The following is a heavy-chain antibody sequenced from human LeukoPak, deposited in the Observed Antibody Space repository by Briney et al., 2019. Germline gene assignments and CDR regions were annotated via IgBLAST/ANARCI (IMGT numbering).Heavy chain of an antibody. J-gene: IGHJ6*02. CDR2: ISAYNGNT. V-gene: IGHV1-18*01. Sequence: ASVKVSCKASGYTFTSYGISWVRQAPGQGLEWMGWISAYNGNTSYAQKLQGRVTMTTDTSTSTAYMELRSLRSDDTAVYYCARDQNNWNYHRSYYYYYGMDVWGQGTTVTVSS. D-gene: IGHD1-7*01. CDR1: GYTFTSYG. CDR3: ARDQNNWNYHRSYYYYYGMDV.